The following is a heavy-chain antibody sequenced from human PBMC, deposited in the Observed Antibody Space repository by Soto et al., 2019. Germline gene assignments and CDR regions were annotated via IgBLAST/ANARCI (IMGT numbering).Heavy chain of an antibody. V-gene: IGHV3-30*18. CDR1: GFTFSSYG. CDR3: AKLGMAYCGGDCISFDY. CDR2: ISYDGSNK. Sequence: QVQLVESGGGVVQPGRSLRLSCAASGFTFSSYGMHWVRQAPGKGLEWVAVISYDGSNKYYADSVKGRFTISRDNSKNTLYLQMSSLRAEDTDVYYCAKLGMAYCGGDCISFDYWGQGTLVTVSS. J-gene: IGHJ4*02. D-gene: IGHD2-21*02.